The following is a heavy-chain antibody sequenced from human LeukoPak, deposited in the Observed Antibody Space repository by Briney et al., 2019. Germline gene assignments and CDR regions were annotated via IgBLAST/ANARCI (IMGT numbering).Heavy chain of an antibody. V-gene: IGHV3-7*01. J-gene: IGHJ3*01. CDR2: IKLDGSEK. Sequence: GGSLRFSCAASGFTFSTYWMSWVRQAPGEGPEWVATIKLDGSEKYYVDSVKGQFTISRDNAKNSLYLQMNSLRAEDTAVYYCARDRSDILTGYNDAFDFWGQGTMVTVSS. CDR1: GFTFSTYW. D-gene: IGHD3-9*01. CDR3: ARDRSDILTGYNDAFDF.